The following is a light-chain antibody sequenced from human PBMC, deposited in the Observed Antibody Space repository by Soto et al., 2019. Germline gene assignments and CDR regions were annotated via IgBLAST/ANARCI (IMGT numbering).Light chain of an antibody. J-gene: IGLJ3*02. Sequence: QSVLTQPPSVSGAPGQRVTISCTGGSSNIGAGYDVHWYQHLPGTAPKLLIYGNTNRPSGVPDRISGSKSGTSASLAITGLQAEDEADYYCQSYDSSLSGVVFGGGTKLTVL. CDR2: GNT. CDR1: SSNIGAGYD. V-gene: IGLV1-40*01. CDR3: QSYDSSLSGVV.